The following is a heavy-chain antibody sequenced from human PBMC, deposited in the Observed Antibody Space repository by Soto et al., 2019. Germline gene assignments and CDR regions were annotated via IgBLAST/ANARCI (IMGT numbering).Heavy chain of an antibody. Sequence: VSGPTRVNPTQTRTLTCTFSGFSLSTSGVGVGWIRQPPGKALEWLALIYWDDDKRYSPSLKRRLTITKDTSKNQVVLTTTNMDPVDTATYYCAQASLGGGCYYRGQGTLVAVSS. D-gene: IGHD2-15*01. CDR2: IYWDDDK. CDR1: GFSLSTSGVG. CDR3: AQASLGGGCYY. V-gene: IGHV2-5*02. J-gene: IGHJ4*02.